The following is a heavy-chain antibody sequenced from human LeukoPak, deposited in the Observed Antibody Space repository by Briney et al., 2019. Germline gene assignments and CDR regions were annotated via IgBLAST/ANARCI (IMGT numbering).Heavy chain of an antibody. CDR3: QEGTGKYWTYFDY. CDR2: ISWNSGSI. V-gene: IGHV3-9*03. CDR1: CITIDYSA. Sequence: GRSLRLSCADACITIDYSAIHWVRQAPGKGLEWVSGISWNSGSIDYAGSVRGRFTISRDNAKNSLFLQMSSLRAEDMALYYCQEGTGKYWTYFDYWGLGTLVTVSS. J-gene: IGHJ4*02. D-gene: IGHD2-8*02.